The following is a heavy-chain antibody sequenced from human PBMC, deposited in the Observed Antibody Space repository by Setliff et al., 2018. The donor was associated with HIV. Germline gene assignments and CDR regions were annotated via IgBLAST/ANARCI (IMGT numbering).Heavy chain of an antibody. V-gene: IGHV3-30*02. Sequence: LRLSCVASGFSFSNYGMHWVRQAPGKGLEWMTFIRYDGSNKYYADSVKGRFTISRDNSKNTLYLRMNSLTTEDTAVYYCAKDWRWELPIYGMNVWGQGTTVTVSS. J-gene: IGHJ6*02. CDR2: IRYDGSNK. D-gene: IGHD1-26*01. CDR3: AKDWRWELPIYGMNV. CDR1: GFSFSNYG.